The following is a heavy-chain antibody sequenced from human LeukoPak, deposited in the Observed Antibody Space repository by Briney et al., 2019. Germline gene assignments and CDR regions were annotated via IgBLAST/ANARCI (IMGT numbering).Heavy chain of an antibody. Sequence: PGGSLRLSCAASGFTVSSNYMSWVRQAPGKGLEWVSVIYNGGSTYYADSVKGRFTVSRENSINTLYLQMNSLRAEDTAVYYCAREAYNCNYGSNQEWYFDLWGRGTLVTVSS. CDR3: AREAYNCNYGSNQEWYFDL. V-gene: IGHV3-53*01. CDR2: IYNGGST. J-gene: IGHJ2*01. D-gene: IGHD1-7*01. CDR1: GFTVSSNY.